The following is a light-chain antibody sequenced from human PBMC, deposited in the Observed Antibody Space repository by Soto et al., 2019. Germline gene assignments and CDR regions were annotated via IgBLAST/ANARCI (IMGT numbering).Light chain of an antibody. J-gene: IGLJ1*01. CDR1: SSNLGAGYD. V-gene: IGLV1-44*01. CDR2: SNN. Sequence: QSVLTQPPSVSGAPGQRVTMSCTGTSSNLGAGYDVHWYQQLPGTAPKLLIYSNNQRPSGVPDRFSGSKSGTSASLAISGLQSEDEADYYCAAWADSLNGYVFGTGTKVTVL. CDR3: AAWADSLNGYV.